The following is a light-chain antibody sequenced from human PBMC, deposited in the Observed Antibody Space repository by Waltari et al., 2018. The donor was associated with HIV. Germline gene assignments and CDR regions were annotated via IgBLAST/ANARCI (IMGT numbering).Light chain of an antibody. CDR2: EVS. V-gene: IGLV2-14*01. Sequence: QSALTQPASASGSPGQSLTLPCTGTRSDDGGYNYVYGYQQHPGKAPKLMIYEVSNRPSGVSNRFSGSKSGNTASLTISGLQAEDEADYYCSSYTSSSTSHVFGTGTKVTVL. CDR3: SSYTSSSTSHV. CDR1: RSDDGGYNY. J-gene: IGLJ1*01.